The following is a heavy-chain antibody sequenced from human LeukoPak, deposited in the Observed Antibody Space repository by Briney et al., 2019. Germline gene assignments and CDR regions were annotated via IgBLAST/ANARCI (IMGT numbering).Heavy chain of an antibody. V-gene: IGHV1-3*01. D-gene: IGHD3-9*01. J-gene: IGHJ5*02. CDR3: ARDLGSLQYFDWLLYGNWFDP. Sequence: ASVKVSCKASGYTFTSYAMHWVRQAPGQRPEWMGWINAGNGNTKYSQKFQGRVTITRDTSASTAYMELSSLRSEDTAVYYCARDLGSLQYFDWLLYGNWFDPWGQGTLVTVSS. CDR1: GYTFTSYA. CDR2: INAGNGNT.